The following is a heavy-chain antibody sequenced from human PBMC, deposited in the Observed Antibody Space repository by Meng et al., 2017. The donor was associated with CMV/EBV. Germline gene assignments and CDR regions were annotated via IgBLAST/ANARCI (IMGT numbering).Heavy chain of an antibody. J-gene: IGHJ6*02. CDR1: GFTFSSYG. Sequence: GGSLRLSCAASGFTFSSYGMHWVRQAPGKGPEWVAVIWYDGSNKYYADSVKGRFTISRDNSKNTLYLQMNSLRAEDTAVYYCAKEAGRYSGYDFGSYYYYYGMDVWGQGTTVTVSS. D-gene: IGHD5-12*01. CDR3: AKEAGRYSGYDFGSYYYYYGMDV. CDR2: IWYDGSNK. V-gene: IGHV3-33*06.